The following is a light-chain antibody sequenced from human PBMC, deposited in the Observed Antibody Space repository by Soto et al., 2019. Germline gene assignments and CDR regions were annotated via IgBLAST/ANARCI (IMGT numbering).Light chain of an antibody. Sequence: DIQMTQSPSSVSASVGDRVTITCRASQDVNSWVAWYQQTPGKAPQLLIYATSRLHSGVPSRFSGSGSGTHFTLTISSLQPEDLATYFCQQTHSFPLTFGGGTKVEIK. J-gene: IGKJ4*01. CDR2: ATS. CDR1: QDVNSW. V-gene: IGKV1-12*01. CDR3: QQTHSFPLT.